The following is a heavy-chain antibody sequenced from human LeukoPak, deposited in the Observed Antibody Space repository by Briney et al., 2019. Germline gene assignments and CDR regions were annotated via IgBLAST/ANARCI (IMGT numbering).Heavy chain of an antibody. D-gene: IGHD2-21*02. CDR3: AGELVVVTPTSSAFDI. CDR2: ISSSSSYI. CDR1: GFTFSSYS. Sequence: GGSLRLSCAASGFTFSSYSMNWVRQAPGKGLEWVSSISSSSSYIYYADSVKGRFTISRDNAKNSLYLQMNSLRAEDTAVYYCAGELVVVTPTSSAFDIWGQGTMVTVSS. J-gene: IGHJ3*02. V-gene: IGHV3-21*01.